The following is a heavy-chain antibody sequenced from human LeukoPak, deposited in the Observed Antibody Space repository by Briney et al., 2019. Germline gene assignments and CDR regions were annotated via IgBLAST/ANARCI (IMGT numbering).Heavy chain of an antibody. J-gene: IGHJ4*02. CDR1: GDSISSYH. Sequence: PSETLSLTCTVSGDSISSYHWSWIRQPPGKGLEWIGYISYSGGPNYNPSHKSRVTISVDTSKNQFSLKLTSVTATDTAVYYCAREYYGSSGYYNDYWGQGALVTVSS. CDR2: ISYSGGP. D-gene: IGHD3-22*01. V-gene: IGHV4-59*01. CDR3: AREYYGSSGYYNDY.